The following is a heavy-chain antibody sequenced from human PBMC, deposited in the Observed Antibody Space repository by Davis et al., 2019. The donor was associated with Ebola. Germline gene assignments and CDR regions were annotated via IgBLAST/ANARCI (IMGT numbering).Heavy chain of an antibody. Sequence: GESLKLSCKGSGYSFTSYWIGWVRQMPGKGLEWMGIIYPGDSDTRYSPSFQGQVTISADKSISTAYLQWSSLKASDTAMYYYARQADSSSLWQNNWFDPWGQGTLVTVSS. J-gene: IGHJ5*02. CDR1: GYSFTSYW. V-gene: IGHV5-51*01. D-gene: IGHD6-6*01. CDR2: IYPGDSDT. CDR3: ARQADSSSLWQNNWFDP.